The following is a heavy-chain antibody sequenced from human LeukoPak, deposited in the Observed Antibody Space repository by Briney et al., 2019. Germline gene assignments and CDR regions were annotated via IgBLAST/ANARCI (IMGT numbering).Heavy chain of an antibody. CDR1: GDSVSSNSVT. V-gene: IGHV6-1*01. Sequence: SRTLSLTCAISGDSVSSNSVTWNWIRQSPSRGLEWLGRTYYRSTWYNDYAVSVRGRITVNPDTSKNQFSLHLDSVTPEDTAVYYCARRLTQYDCFDPWGQGILVTVSS. CDR3: ARRLTQYDCFDP. D-gene: IGHD2-2*01. CDR2: TYYRSTWYN. J-gene: IGHJ5*02.